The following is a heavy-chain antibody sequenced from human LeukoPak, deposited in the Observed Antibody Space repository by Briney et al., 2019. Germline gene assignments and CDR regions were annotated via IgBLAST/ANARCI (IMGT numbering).Heavy chain of an antibody. Sequence: ASVKVSCEASGYTFTSYDINWVRQATGQGLEWMGWMNPNSGNTGYAQKFQGRVTMTRNTSISTAYMELSSLRSEDTAVYYCARESSTYYYYYGMDVWGQGTTVTVSS. CDR1: GYTFTSYD. CDR2: MNPNSGNT. D-gene: IGHD6-13*01. J-gene: IGHJ6*02. V-gene: IGHV1-8*01. CDR3: ARESSTYYYYYGMDV.